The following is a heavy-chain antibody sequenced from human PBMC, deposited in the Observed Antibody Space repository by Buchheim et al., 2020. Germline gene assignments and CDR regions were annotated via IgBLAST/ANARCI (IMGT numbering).Heavy chain of an antibody. D-gene: IGHD3-22*01. Sequence: QVQLVESGGGVVQPGRSLRLSCAASGFTFSSYGMHWVRQAPGKGLEWVAVISYDGSNKYYADSVKGRFTISRDNSNNTLYLQMNSLRAEDTAVYYCAKEYYYDDNSGYNWFDPWGQGTL. V-gene: IGHV3-30*18. CDR3: AKEYYYDDNSGYNWFDP. CDR1: GFTFSSYG. J-gene: IGHJ5*02. CDR2: ISYDGSNK.